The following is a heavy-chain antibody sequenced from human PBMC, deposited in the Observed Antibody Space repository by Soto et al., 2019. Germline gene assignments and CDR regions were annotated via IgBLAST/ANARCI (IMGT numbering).Heavy chain of an antibody. D-gene: IGHD3-3*01. CDR3: VLVVEDFGRGATVPVWAF. V-gene: IGHV4-39*01. CDR1: GVSSSSCSYY. Sequence: SETLSLTCSVSGVSSSSCSYYWSWIRQPPGKGLEWIGSIHHSGSTYYNPSLKSRVTISGDTSKKQFSLKLSFVTAADTAVYYFVLVVEDFGRGATVPVWAFGGKGPTDPGPS. J-gene: IGHJ6*03. CDR2: IHHSGST.